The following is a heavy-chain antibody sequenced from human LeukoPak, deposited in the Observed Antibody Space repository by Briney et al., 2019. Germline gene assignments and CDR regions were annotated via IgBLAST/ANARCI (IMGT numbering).Heavy chain of an antibody. J-gene: IGHJ4*02. D-gene: IGHD3-9*01. V-gene: IGHV5-51*01. Sequence: GGSLRLSCKGSGYSFSNYWIGWVRQMPGKGLEGLGIILPANSDTRYSPSFQGQVTMSADRSISTAYLQWSSLKAADTAMYYCARQYYDILTDPNYFDSWGQGTLVTVSS. CDR3: ARQYYDILTDPNYFDS. CDR1: GYSFSNYW. CDR2: ILPANSDT.